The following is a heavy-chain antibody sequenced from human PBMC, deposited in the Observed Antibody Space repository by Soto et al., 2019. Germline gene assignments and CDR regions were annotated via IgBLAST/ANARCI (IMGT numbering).Heavy chain of an antibody. D-gene: IGHD4-4*01. CDR2: ISSGSGTI. CDR3: ARDYNNYPHYYYGKDV. CDR1: GFTFSTYR. Sequence: GGSLRLSCAASGFTFSTYRLNWVRQAPGKGLEWVSYISSGSGTIYYADSVKGRFTISRDNAKNSLYLQMNSLRDEDTAVYYCARDYNNYPHYYYGKDVWSQGATVTVSS. J-gene: IGHJ6*02. V-gene: IGHV3-48*02.